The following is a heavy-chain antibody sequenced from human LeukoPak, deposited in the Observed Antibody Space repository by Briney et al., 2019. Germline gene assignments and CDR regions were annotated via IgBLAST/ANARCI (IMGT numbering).Heavy chain of an antibody. CDR2: ISSSGSTI. CDR3: AKAPTVIAVAGYFDY. V-gene: IGHV3-11*04. CDR1: GFTFSDYY. Sequence: PGGSLRLSCAASGFTFSDYYMSWIRQAPGKGLEWVSYISSSGSTIYYADSMKGRFTISRDNAKNSLYLQMDSLRAEDTAVYYCAKAPTVIAVAGYFDYWGQGTLVTVSS. D-gene: IGHD6-19*01. J-gene: IGHJ4*02.